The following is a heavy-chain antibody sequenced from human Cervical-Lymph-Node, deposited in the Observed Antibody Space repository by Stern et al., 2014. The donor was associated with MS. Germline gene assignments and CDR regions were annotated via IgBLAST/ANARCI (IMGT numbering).Heavy chain of an antibody. V-gene: IGHV3-53*01. D-gene: IGHD1-1*01. J-gene: IGHJ4*02. CDR3: ARDTSSPERSDW. CDR2: ITNVGST. Sequence: EVQLVESGGGVIQPGGSLRLSCTASGFTVSTDYMTWVRQAPGTGLEWVSLITNVGSTFYTDSVKGRFTISRDDSKNTVYLHMTSLRAEDTAMYYCARDTSSPERSDWWGQGTLVTVSS. CDR1: GFTVSTDY.